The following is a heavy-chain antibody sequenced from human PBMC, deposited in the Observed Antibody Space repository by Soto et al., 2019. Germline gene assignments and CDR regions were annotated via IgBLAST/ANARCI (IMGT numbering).Heavy chain of an antibody. CDR1: GYTFTGYY. D-gene: IGHD6-6*01. CDR2: INPNSGGT. Sequence: ASVKVSCKASGYTFTGYYRHWVRQAPGQGLEWMGWINPNSGGTNYAQKFQGRVTMTRDTSISTAYMELSRLRSDDTAVYYCARVWIAARKADPFDIWGQGTMVTVSS. V-gene: IGHV1-2*02. CDR3: ARVWIAARKADPFDI. J-gene: IGHJ3*02.